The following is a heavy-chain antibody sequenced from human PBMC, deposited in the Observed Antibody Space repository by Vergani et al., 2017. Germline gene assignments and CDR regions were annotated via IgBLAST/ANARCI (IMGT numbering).Heavy chain of an antibody. D-gene: IGHD6-13*01. CDR1: GGSISRGGYY. Sequence: QVQLQESGPGLVKPSQTLSLTCTVSGGSISRGGYYWSWIRQHPGKGLEWIGYIYYSGSTYYNPSLKSRVTISVDTSKNQFSLKLSSVTAADTAVYYCARAPSSSWKGGFDYWGQGTLVTVSS. V-gene: IGHV4-31*03. CDR3: ARAPSSSWKGGFDY. J-gene: IGHJ4*02. CDR2: IYYSGST.